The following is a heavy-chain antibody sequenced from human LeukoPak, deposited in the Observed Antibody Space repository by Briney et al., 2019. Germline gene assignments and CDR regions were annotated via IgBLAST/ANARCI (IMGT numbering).Heavy chain of an antibody. D-gene: IGHD3-22*01. CDR2: ISAYNGNT. Sequence: ASVKVSCKASGYTFTGYGISWVRQAPGQGLEWMGWISAYNGNTNYAQKLQGRVTMTTDTSTSIAYMELRSLRSDGTAVYYCAREGYTYYYDSSGYYSADYWGQGTLVTVSS. CDR3: AREGYTYYYDSSGYYSADY. V-gene: IGHV1-18*01. J-gene: IGHJ4*02. CDR1: GYTFTGYG.